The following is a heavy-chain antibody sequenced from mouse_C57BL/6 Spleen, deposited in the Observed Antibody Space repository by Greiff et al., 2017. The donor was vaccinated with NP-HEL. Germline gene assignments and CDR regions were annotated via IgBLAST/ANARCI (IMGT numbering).Heavy chain of an antibody. Sequence: QVQLQQSGPELVKPGASVKLSCKASGYTFTSYDINWVKQRPGQGLEWIGWIYPRDGSTKYNEKFKGKATLTVDTSSSTAYMELHSLTSEDSAVYFCARGGDQAWFAYWGQGTLVTVSA. CDR3: ARGGDQAWFAY. CDR2: IYPRDGST. D-gene: IGHD2-13*01. V-gene: IGHV1-85*01. J-gene: IGHJ3*01. CDR1: GYTFTSYD.